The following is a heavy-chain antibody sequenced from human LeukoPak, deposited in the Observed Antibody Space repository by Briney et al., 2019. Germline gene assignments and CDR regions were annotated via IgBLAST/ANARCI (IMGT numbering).Heavy chain of an antibody. CDR2: IYSGGDI. CDR3: ARTRPEFAYGMDV. CDR1: GFTVSSNY. V-gene: IGHV3-53*01. Sequence: GGSLRLSCAVSGFTVSSNYMSWVRQAPGKGLDWVSVIYSGGDIYYADSVKGRFTISSDNSKNTLYLQMHSLRADDTAVYYCARTRPEFAYGMDVWGQGTTVTVSS. J-gene: IGHJ6*02.